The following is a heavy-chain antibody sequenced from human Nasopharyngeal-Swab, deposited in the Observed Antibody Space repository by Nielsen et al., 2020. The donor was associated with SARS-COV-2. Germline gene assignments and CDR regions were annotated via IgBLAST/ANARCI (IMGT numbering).Heavy chain of an antibody. V-gene: IGHV4-31*03. Sequence: SETLSLTCTVSGGSISSGGYYWSWIRRHPGKGLEWIGYIYYSGSTYYNPSLKSRVTISVDTSKNKFSLKLSSVTAADTAVYYCARAPIVVVITAFDYWGQGTLVTVSS. CDR2: IYYSGST. D-gene: IGHD3-22*01. J-gene: IGHJ4*02. CDR1: GGSISSGGYY. CDR3: ARAPIVVVITAFDY.